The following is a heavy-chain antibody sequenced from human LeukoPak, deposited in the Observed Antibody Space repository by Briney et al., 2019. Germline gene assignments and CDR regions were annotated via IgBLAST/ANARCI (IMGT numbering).Heavy chain of an antibody. V-gene: IGHV1-69*13. Sequence: SVKVSCKASGGTFSSYAISWVRQAPGQGLEWMGGIIPIFGTANYAQKFQGRVTITADESTSTAYMELSSLRSEDTAVYYCAREVSGDYVTIDYWGQGTLVTVSS. D-gene: IGHD4-17*01. CDR3: AREVSGDYVTIDY. CDR2: IIPIFGTA. J-gene: IGHJ4*02. CDR1: GGTFSSYA.